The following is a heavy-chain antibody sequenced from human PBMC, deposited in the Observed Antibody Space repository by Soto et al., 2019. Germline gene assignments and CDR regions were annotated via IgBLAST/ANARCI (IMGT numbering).Heavy chain of an antibody. V-gene: IGHV4-30-2*01. CDR2: IYHSGST. CDR1: GGSITSSSYY. CDR3: ARGGGVYYFDY. D-gene: IGHD2-8*02. Sequence: SETLSLTCTVSGGSITSSSYYWGWIRQPPGKGLEWIGYIYHSGSTYYNPSLKSRVTISVDRSKNQFSLKLSSVTAADTAVYYCARGGGVYYFDYWGQGTLVTVSS. J-gene: IGHJ4*02.